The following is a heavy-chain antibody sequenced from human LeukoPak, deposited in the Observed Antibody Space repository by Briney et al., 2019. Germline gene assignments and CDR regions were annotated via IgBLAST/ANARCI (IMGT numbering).Heavy chain of an antibody. V-gene: IGHV4-39*01. J-gene: IGHJ4*02. CDR2: IYYSGTT. Sequence: PSETLSLTCTVSGGSISSSTYYWDWLRQPPGKGLEWIGAIYYSGTTYYNPSLKGRVTISVDTSRNHFSLRLSSVTAADTAVYYCARQARGSYPEFDHWGQGTLVTVSS. CDR3: ARQARGSYPEFDH. D-gene: IGHD1-26*01. CDR1: GGSISSSTYY.